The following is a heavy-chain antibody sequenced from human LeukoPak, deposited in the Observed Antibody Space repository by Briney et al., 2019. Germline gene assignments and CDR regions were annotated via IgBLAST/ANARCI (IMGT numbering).Heavy chain of an antibody. J-gene: IGHJ6*03. CDR3: ARVNSYGLSGYYYYYYYMDV. Sequence: SETLSLTCTVSGGSISSYYWSWIRQPPGKGLEWIGYIYYSGSTNYNPSLKSRVTISVDTSKNQFSLKLSSVTAADTAVYYCARVNSYGLSGYYYYYYYMDVWGKGTTVTVSS. D-gene: IGHD5-18*01. V-gene: IGHV4-59*01. CDR2: IYYSGST. CDR1: GGSISSYY.